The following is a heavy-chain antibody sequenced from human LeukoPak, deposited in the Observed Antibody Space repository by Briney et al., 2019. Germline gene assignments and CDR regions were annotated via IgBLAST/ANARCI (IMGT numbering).Heavy chain of an antibody. Sequence: GGSLRLSCAASGFTVSSNYMSWVRQAPGKGLEWVGRIKSKTDGGTTDYAAPVKGRFTISRDDSKNTLYLQMNSLKTEDTAVYYCTTTLLTIYDKYWGQGTMVTVSS. J-gene: IGHJ3*01. V-gene: IGHV3-15*01. CDR1: GFTVSSNY. CDR2: IKSKTDGGTT. D-gene: IGHD3-22*01. CDR3: TTTLLTIYDKY.